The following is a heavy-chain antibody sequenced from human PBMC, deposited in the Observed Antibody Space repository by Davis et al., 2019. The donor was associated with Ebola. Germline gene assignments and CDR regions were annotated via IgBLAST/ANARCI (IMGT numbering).Heavy chain of an antibody. D-gene: IGHD2-2*01. CDR1: GFTFSSYG. J-gene: IGHJ4*02. V-gene: IGHV3-30*19. CDR2: ISYDGSNK. CDR3: ARGAIARIVVVPAASDY. Sequence: GESLKISCAASGFTFSSYGMHWVRQAPGKGLEWVAVISYDGSNKYYADSVKGRFTISRDNSKNTLYLQMNSLRAEDTAVYYCARGAIARIVVVPAASDYWGQGTLVTVSS.